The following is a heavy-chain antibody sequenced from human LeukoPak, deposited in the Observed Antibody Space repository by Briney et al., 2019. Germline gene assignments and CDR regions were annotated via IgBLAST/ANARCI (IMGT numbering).Heavy chain of an antibody. CDR1: GGSISSGGYY. CDR3: ARAYLYCSSTSCSSFDY. J-gene: IGHJ4*02. D-gene: IGHD2-2*01. CDR2: IYYSGST. Sequence: PSETLSLTCTVSGGSISSGGYYWSWIRQPPGKGLEWIGYIYYSGSTYYNPSLKSRVTISVDTSKNQFSLKLSSVTAADTAVYYCARAYLYCSSTSCSSFDYWGQGTLVTVSS. V-gene: IGHV4-31*03.